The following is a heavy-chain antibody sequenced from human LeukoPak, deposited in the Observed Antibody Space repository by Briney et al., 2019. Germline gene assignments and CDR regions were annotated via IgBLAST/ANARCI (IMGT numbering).Heavy chain of an antibody. CDR1: GVSFSGYY. Sequence: AETLSLTCAVYGVSFSGYYWSWVRQPPGKGLEWIGEINHSGSTNYNPSLTSRVTISVDTSKNQSSLQLSSVTAADTAVYYCSSVDPVLPHANYYFDYWGQGPLVPVSS. D-gene: IGHD3-10*01. CDR3: SSVDPVLPHANYYFDY. CDR2: INHSGST. V-gene: IGHV4-34*01. J-gene: IGHJ4*02.